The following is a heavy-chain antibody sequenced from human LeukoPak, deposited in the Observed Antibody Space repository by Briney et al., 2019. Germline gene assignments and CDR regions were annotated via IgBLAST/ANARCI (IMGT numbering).Heavy chain of an antibody. J-gene: IGHJ4*02. CDR1: GGSFSNYY. V-gene: IGHV4-34*01. CDR3: ARGRYGGKY. Sequence: SEILSLTCGVYGGSFSNYYWSWIRQPPGKGLEWIGEINHSGSTNYNPSLKSRVTISVDTSKNQFSLKLSSVTAADTAVYYCARGRYGGKYWGQGTLVTVSS. CDR2: INHSGST. D-gene: IGHD4-23*01.